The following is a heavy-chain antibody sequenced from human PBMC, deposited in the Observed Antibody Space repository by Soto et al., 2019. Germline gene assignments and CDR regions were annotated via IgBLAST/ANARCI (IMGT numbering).Heavy chain of an antibody. CDR3: ATGSGSPLYYYYYGMDV. CDR1: GGTFSSYT. D-gene: IGHD3-10*01. CDR2: IIPILGIA. Sequence: QVQLVQSGAEVKKPGSSVKVSCKASGGTFSSYTISWVRQAPGQGLEWMGRIIPILGIANYAQKFQGRVTITPDKSTSTAYMELSSLRSEDTAVYYCATGSGSPLYYYYYGMDVWGQGTTVTVSS. V-gene: IGHV1-69*02. J-gene: IGHJ6*02.